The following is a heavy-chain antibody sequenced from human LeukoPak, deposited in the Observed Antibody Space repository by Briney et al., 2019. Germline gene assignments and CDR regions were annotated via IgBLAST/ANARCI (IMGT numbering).Heavy chain of an antibody. CDR1: GFTFSSSW. V-gene: IGHV3-7*01. Sequence: GGSLRLSCATSGFTFSSSWMSWVRQAPGKGLECVANIKEDGREKYYVDSVKGRFTISRDNAKNSLYLQMSSLRAEDTAVYYCARGYSTDRIDGWFDPWGQGTLVTVSS. D-gene: IGHD6-13*01. J-gene: IGHJ5*02. CDR3: ARGYSTDRIDGWFDP. CDR2: IKEDGREK.